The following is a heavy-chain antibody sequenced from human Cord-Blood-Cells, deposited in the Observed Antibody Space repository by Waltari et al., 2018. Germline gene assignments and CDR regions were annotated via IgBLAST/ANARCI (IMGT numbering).Heavy chain of an antibody. CDR1: GDSVSSNSAA. Sequence: QVQLQQSGPGLVKPSQTLPLTCAISGDSVSSNSAAWNWIRQSPTTGLEWLGRTYYRSKWYNDYAVSVKSRITINPDTSKNQFSLQLNSVTPEDTAVYYCARDLEIAARGGRSYYYYGMDVWGQGTTVTVSS. J-gene: IGHJ6*02. CDR2: TYYRSKWYN. CDR3: ARDLEIAARGGRSYYYYGMDV. V-gene: IGHV6-1*01. D-gene: IGHD6-6*01.